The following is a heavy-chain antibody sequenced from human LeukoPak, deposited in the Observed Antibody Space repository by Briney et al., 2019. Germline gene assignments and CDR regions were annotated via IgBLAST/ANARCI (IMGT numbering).Heavy chain of an antibody. D-gene: IGHD3-9*01. CDR1: GYTFTSYY. Sequence: ASVTVSCKASGYTFTSYYMHWVRQAPGQGLEWMGIINPSGGSTSYAQKFQGRVTMTRDTSTSTVYMELSSLRSEDTAVYYCARVVPELRYFDWFTYYFDYWGQGTLVTVSS. CDR2: INPSGGST. J-gene: IGHJ4*02. CDR3: ARVVPELRYFDWFTYYFDY. V-gene: IGHV1-46*01.